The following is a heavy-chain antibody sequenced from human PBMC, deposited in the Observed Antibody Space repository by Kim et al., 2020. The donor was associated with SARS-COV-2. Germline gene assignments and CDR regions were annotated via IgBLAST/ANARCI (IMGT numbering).Heavy chain of an antibody. Sequence: SETLSLTCTVSGGSISSGGYYWSWIRQHPGKGLEWIGYIYYSGSTYYNPSLKSRVTISVDTSKNQFSLKLSSVTAADTAVYYCARGGGSGASVDYWGQGTLVTVSS. J-gene: IGHJ4*02. D-gene: IGHD3-10*01. CDR2: IYYSGST. CDR3: ARGGGSGASVDY. CDR1: GGSISSGGYY. V-gene: IGHV4-31*03.